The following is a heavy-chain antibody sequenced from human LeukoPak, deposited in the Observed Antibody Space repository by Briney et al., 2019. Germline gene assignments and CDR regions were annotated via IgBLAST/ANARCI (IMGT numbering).Heavy chain of an antibody. CDR1: GGSISTYY. CDR2: IYSSGST. V-gene: IGHV4-59*01. Sequence: SETLSLTCTVSGGSISTYYWSWIRXSPGKXLEWIGCIYSSGSTNYNPSLKSRVTISVDTSKNQFSLKLSSVTAADTAVYYCARDPAHYYDSSGYNWYFDLWGRGTLVTVSS. J-gene: IGHJ2*01. D-gene: IGHD3-22*01. CDR3: ARDPAHYYDSSGYNWYFDL.